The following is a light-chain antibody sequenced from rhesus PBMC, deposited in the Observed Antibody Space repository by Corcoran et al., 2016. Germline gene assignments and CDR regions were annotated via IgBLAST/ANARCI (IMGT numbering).Light chain of an antibody. CDR3: ASYAGSRAYI. J-gene: IGLJ1*01. V-gene: IGLV2-13*01. CDR1: SSDIGGYNR. CDR2: EVT. Sequence: QAALTQSPSVSGSPGQSVTISCTGSSSDIGGYNRVSWYQQYPGKTPKLIIFEVTKRPSGVSDRLSGSKSGNTASLTISGLQPDDEANYYCASYAGSRAYIFGGGTRLTVL.